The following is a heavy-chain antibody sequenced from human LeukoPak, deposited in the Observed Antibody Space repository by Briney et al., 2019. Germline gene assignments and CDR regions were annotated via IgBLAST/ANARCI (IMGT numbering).Heavy chain of an antibody. D-gene: IGHD6-13*01. CDR1: GGSISSSSYY. CDR3: ARHRVPIAAAGPFDP. Sequence: SETLSLTCTVSGGSISSSSYYWGWIREPPGKGLEWSGSIYYSGNTYYNPSLKSRVTISVDTSKNQFSLKLSSVTAADTAVYYCARHRVPIAAAGPFDPWGQGTLVTVSS. J-gene: IGHJ5*02. V-gene: IGHV4-39*01. CDR2: IYYSGNT.